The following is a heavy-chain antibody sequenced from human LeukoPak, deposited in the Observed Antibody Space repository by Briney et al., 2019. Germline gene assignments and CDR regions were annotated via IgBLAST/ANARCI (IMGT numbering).Heavy chain of an antibody. V-gene: IGHV1-69*06. D-gene: IGHD3-22*01. J-gene: IGHJ3*02. CDR1: GGSFSNNA. CDR2: IIPIFGTA. CDR3: ALGITMIVVPPGAFDI. Sequence: APVKVSCKASGGSFSNNAINWVRQATGQGLEWMGGIIPIFGTANYAQKFQGRVTITADKSTSTAYMELSSLRSEDTAVYYCALGITMIVVPPGAFDIWGQGTMVTVSS.